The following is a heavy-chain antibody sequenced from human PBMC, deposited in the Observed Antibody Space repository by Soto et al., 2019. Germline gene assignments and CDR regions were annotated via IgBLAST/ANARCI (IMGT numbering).Heavy chain of an antibody. CDR1: GFTFTSSA. Sequence: QMQLVQSGPEVKKPGTSVKVSCKASGFTFTSSAMQWVRQARGQRLEWIGWIVVGSGNTNYAQKFQERVTITRDMSTSTAYMELSSLRSEDTAVYYCAADPYYDSRFVAWWFDPWGQGTLVTVSS. CDR2: IVVGSGNT. CDR3: AADPYYDSRFVAWWFDP. J-gene: IGHJ5*02. D-gene: IGHD3-22*01. V-gene: IGHV1-58*02.